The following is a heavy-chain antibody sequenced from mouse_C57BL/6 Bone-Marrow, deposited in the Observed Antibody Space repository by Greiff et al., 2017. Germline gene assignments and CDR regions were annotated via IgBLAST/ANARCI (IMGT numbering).Heavy chain of an antibody. V-gene: IGHV14-4*01. Sequence: EVKLQESGAELVRPGASVKLSCTASGFNIKDDYMHWVKQRPEQGLEWIGWIDPENGDTEYASKFQGKATITADTSSNTAYLQLSSLTSEDTAVYYCTSMVTTAWFAYWGQGTLVTVSA. CDR1: GFNIKDDY. CDR2: IDPENGDT. CDR3: TSMVTTAWFAY. D-gene: IGHD2-2*01. J-gene: IGHJ3*01.